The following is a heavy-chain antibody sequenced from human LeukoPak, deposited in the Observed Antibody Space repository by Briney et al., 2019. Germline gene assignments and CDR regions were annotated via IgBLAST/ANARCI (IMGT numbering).Heavy chain of an antibody. CDR2: ISSSSSTI. CDR1: GFTFSSYS. CDR3: ARVIVYYDFWSGADY. J-gene: IGHJ4*02. V-gene: IGHV3-48*01. Sequence: GSLRLSCAASGFTFSSYSMNWVRQAPGKGLEWVSYISSSSSTIYYADSVKGRFTISRDNAKNSLYLQMNSLRAEDTAVYYCARVIVYYDFWSGADYWGQGTLVTVSS. D-gene: IGHD3-3*01.